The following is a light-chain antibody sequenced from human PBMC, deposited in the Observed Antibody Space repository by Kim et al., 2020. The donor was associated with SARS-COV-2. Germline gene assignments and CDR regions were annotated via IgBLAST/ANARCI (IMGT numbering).Light chain of an antibody. CDR2: TAS. Sequence: DIQMTQSPSTLSASVGDRVTITCRASESINSRLAWYQQKPGKAPKLLIYTASNLESGVSSRFSGSGSGTEFSLTISSLQPDDFATYYSQQYNFYYTLGEGTKLEI. CDR1: ESINSR. J-gene: IGKJ2*01. V-gene: IGKV1-5*03. CDR3: QQYNFYYT.